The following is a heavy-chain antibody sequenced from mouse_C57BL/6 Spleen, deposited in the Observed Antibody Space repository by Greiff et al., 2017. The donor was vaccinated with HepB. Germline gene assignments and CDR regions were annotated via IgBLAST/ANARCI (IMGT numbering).Heavy chain of an antibody. Sequence: EVQLQQSGPELVKPGASVKMSCKASGYTFTDYNMHWVKQSHGKSLEWIGYINPNNGSTSYNQKFKGKATLTVNKSSSTAYMELRSLTSEDSAVYYCARKLTGTGYFDYWGQGTTLTVSS. CDR2: INPNNGST. CDR1: GYTFTDYN. CDR3: ARKLTGTGYFDY. V-gene: IGHV1-22*01. D-gene: IGHD4-1*01. J-gene: IGHJ2*01.